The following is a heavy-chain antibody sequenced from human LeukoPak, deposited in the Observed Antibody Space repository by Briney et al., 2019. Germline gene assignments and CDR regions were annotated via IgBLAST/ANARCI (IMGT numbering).Heavy chain of an antibody. D-gene: IGHD6-13*01. CDR3: ARDGVAAGIYFDY. CDR2: INQDGSEK. Sequence: GGSLRLSCAASGFTFSNYWMSWVRQAPGKGLEWVANINQDGSEKYHVDSVKGRFTISRDNAKNSLYLQMNSLRAEDTAVYYCARDGVAAGIYFDYWGQGTLVTVSS. V-gene: IGHV3-7*01. J-gene: IGHJ4*02. CDR1: GFTFSNYW.